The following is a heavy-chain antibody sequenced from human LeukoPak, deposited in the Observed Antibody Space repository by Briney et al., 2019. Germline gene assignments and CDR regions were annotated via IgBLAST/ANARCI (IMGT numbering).Heavy chain of an antibody. Sequence: SETLSLTCTVSGGSISSYYWSWIRQPPGKGLEWIGYIYYSGSTNYNPSLKSRVTISVDTSKNQFSLKLSSVTAADTAVYYCARQGTTVTTGGHYFDYWGQGTLVTVS. V-gene: IGHV4-59*08. D-gene: IGHD4-17*01. CDR1: GGSISSYY. J-gene: IGHJ4*02. CDR3: ARQGTTVTTGGHYFDY. CDR2: IYYSGST.